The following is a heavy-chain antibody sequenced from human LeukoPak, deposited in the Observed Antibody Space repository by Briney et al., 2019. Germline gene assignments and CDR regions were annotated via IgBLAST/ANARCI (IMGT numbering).Heavy chain of an antibody. V-gene: IGHV4-39*01. Sequence: SETLSLTCTVFGGSISSSTYSWGWIRQPPGKGLEWIGNIYYSGSTDYNPSLKSRVLIFVDTSQNQFSLKLRSVTAADTAVYYCARHYYDISDSYSFDSWGQGTLVIVSS. CDR3: ARHYYDISDSYSFDS. CDR2: IYYSGST. CDR1: GGSISSSTYS. J-gene: IGHJ4*02. D-gene: IGHD3-16*01.